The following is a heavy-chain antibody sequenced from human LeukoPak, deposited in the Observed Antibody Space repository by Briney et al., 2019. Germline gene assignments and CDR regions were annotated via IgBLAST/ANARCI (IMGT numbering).Heavy chain of an antibody. Sequence: GASVKVSCKASGYTFTSYGINWVRQAPGQGLEWMGWISAYNGNTNYAQKLQGRVTMTTDTSTSTAYMELRSLRSDDTAVYYCARDPPRIVVVVAATNYYGMDVWGQGTTVTVSS. CDR2: ISAYNGNT. V-gene: IGHV1-18*01. D-gene: IGHD2-15*01. J-gene: IGHJ6*02. CDR3: ARDPPRIVVVVAATNYYGMDV. CDR1: GYTFTSYG.